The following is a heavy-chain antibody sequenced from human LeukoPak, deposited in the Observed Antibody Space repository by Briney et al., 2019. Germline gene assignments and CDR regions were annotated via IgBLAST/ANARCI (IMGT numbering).Heavy chain of an antibody. D-gene: IGHD3-22*01. J-gene: IGHJ4*02. V-gene: IGHV4-39*02. CDR3: ARGHYYDSSGYFDY. Sequence: SETLSLTCTVSSGSITSSNYFWGWVRQPPEKGLEWIGSISYSGNTYYNPSLKSRVIIYVDTSKNQFSLRLRSGIAADTAVYYCARGHYYDSSGYFDYWGQGTLVTVSS. CDR1: SGSITSSNYF. CDR2: ISYSGNT.